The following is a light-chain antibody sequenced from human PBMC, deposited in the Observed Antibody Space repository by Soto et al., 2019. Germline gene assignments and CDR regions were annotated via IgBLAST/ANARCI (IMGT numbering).Light chain of an antibody. CDR2: GAS. CDR3: QQYNNWPFIT. CDR1: QSVRGN. J-gene: IGKJ5*01. V-gene: IGKV3-15*01. Sequence: EIVLTQSPGTLSLSPGERATLSCRASQSVRGNLAWYQQKPGQSPRLLIYGASSRATGIPARFSGSGSGTEFTLTISSLQSEDFAVYYCQQYNNWPFITFGQGTRLEI.